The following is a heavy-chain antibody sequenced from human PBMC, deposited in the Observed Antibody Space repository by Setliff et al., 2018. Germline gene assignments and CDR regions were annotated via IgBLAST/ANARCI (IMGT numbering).Heavy chain of an antibody. D-gene: IGHD4-17*01. CDR2: ISHSGST. CDR3: AGGRRYDYGWDFDY. J-gene: IGHJ4*02. V-gene: IGHV4-38-2*02. Sequence: KPSETLSLTCTVSGYSISSGHYWGWIRQPPGKGLEWIGSISHSGSTYYNPPLRSRVTISLDTSKNQFSPKLTSVTAADTAVYYCAGGRRYDYGWDFDYWGQGTLVTVSS. CDR1: GYSISSGHY.